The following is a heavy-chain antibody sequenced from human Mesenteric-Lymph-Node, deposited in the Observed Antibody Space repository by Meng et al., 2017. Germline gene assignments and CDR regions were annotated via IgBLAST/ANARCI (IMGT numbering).Heavy chain of an antibody. CDR1: GYSFTSYE. J-gene: IGHJ4*02. V-gene: IGHV1-3*01. CDR2: INGASGNT. CDR3: AGSLHFYNSGFGY. D-gene: IGHD2/OR15-2a*01. Sequence: QVKLVQSGAEVKKPGASVKISCAASGYSFTSYEMHWVRQGPGQRLEWMGWINGASGNTKYSQKFQDRVTMTRDTSASTAYMELSSLRSEDTAVYYCAGSLHFYNSGFGYWGQGTLVTVSS.